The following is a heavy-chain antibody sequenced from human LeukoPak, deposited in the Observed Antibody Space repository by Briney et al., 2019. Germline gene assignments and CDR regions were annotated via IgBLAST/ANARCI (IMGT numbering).Heavy chain of an antibody. V-gene: IGHV4-61*08. CDR1: GGSISSGGYY. Sequence: SETLSLTCTVSGGSISSGGYYWSWIRQHPGKGLEWIGYIYYSGSTNYNPSLKSRVTISVDTSKNQFSLKLSSVTAADTAVYYCASTVVPAAIGAAFDIWGQGTMVTVSS. CDR3: ASTVVPAAIGAAFDI. J-gene: IGHJ3*02. CDR2: IYYSGST. D-gene: IGHD2-2*01.